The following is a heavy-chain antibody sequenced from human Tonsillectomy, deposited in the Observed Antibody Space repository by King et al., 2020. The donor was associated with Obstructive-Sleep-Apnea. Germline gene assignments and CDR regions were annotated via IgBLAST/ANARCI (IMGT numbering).Heavy chain of an antibody. Sequence: VQLVESGGGVVQPGRSLRLSCVASGFSFNNYGMHWVRQIPDKGLEWVTFIRYDGSNKEYADSVKGRFTISRDNSKNTLYVQMNSLRTEDTAVYYCATLSGTTSGAFDIWGQGTMVTVSS. CDR1: GFSFNNYG. CDR2: IRYDGSNK. D-gene: IGHD1-20*01. J-gene: IGHJ3*02. CDR3: ATLSGTTSGAFDI. V-gene: IGHV3-30*02.